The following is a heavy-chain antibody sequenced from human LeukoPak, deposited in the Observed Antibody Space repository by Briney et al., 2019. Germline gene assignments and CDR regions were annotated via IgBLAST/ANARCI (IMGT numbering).Heavy chain of an antibody. D-gene: IGHD5-18*01. CDR1: GFTFSSYA. V-gene: IGHV3-30-3*01. CDR2: ISYDGSNK. Sequence: GGSLRLSCAASGFTFSSYAMQWVRPAPGEGLGWVADISYDGSNKYYADSVKCRFTISRDNSKNTLYLQMNSLRAEDTAVYYCARQGGAGYSYGGYYFDYWGQGTLVTVSS. J-gene: IGHJ4*02. CDR3: ARQGGAGYSYGGYYFDY.